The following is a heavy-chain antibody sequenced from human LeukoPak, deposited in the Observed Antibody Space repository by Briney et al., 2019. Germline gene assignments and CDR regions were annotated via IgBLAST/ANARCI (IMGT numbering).Heavy chain of an antibody. D-gene: IGHD5-24*01. J-gene: IGHJ4*02. CDR1: GGTFSSYA. CDR2: IIPIFGTA. V-gene: IGHV1-69*05. Sequence: ASVKVSCKASGGTFSSYAISWVRQAPGQGLEWMGRIIPIFGTANYAQKFQGRVTITTDESTSTAYMELSSLRSEDTAVYYCEWGDGYSFDYWGQGTLVTVSS. CDR3: EWGDGYSFDY.